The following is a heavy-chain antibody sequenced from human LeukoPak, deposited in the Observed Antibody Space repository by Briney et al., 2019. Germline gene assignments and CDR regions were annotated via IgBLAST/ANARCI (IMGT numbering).Heavy chain of an antibody. Sequence: ASVKVSCKASGYSFTGYHMHWVRQAPGQGLEWMGRINPNSGGTNYAQKFQGRVTMTRDTSISTAYMELSRLTSDDTAVYYCARVRFGGYELDYWGQGTLVTVSS. CDR1: GYSFTGYH. J-gene: IGHJ4*02. CDR3: ARVRFGGYELDY. V-gene: IGHV1-2*06. D-gene: IGHD5-12*01. CDR2: INPNSGGT.